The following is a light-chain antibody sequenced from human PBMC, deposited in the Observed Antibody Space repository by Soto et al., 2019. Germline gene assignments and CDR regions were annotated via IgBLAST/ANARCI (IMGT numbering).Light chain of an antibody. CDR3: QQYYSSPWT. V-gene: IGKV3-20*01. CDR1: QSISSSY. J-gene: IGKJ1*01. CDR2: GAS. Sequence: DIVLTQSPGTLSLSPGERATLSCRASQSISSSYLAWYQQKPGQAPRLLIYGASSRATGTPDRFSGSGSGTDFTLTISRLEPEHFAVYYCQQYYSSPWTFGLGTKVDIK.